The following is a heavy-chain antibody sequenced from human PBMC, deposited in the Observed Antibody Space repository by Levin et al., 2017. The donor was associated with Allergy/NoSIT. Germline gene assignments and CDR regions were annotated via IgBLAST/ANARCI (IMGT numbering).Heavy chain of an antibody. J-gene: IGHJ5*02. CDR2: IKPDGTDK. CDR1: GFAFDNYW. CDR3: ARDTTVGGET. Sequence: GGSLRLSCAASGFAFDNYWMTWVRQSPGKGLEWVANIKPDGTDKYYAESVKGRFTISRDNARSSLFLQMNYLGTDDTAVYFCARDTTVGGETWGQGTLVTVSS. D-gene: IGHD4-11*01. V-gene: IGHV3-7*03.